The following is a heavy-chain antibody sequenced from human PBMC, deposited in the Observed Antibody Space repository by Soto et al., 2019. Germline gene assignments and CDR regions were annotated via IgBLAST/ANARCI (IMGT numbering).Heavy chain of an antibody. CDR2: INPNSGGT. D-gene: IGHD3-22*01. V-gene: IGHV1-2*02. CDR3: ASVSFYYDSSGYYAYNRFDP. Sequence: QVQLVQSGAAVKKPGASVKVSCKASGYTFTDYYVHWVRQAPGQGLEWMGWINPNSGGTKSAQKFQGRVTMTRDTSISTAYMELSRLRSDDTAVYYCASVSFYYDSSGYYAYNRFDPWGQGTLVTVSS. CDR1: GYTFTDYY. J-gene: IGHJ5*02.